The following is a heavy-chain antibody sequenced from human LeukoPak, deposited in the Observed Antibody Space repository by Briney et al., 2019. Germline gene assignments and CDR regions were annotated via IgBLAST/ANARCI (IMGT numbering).Heavy chain of an antibody. J-gene: IGHJ5*02. V-gene: IGHV3-13*04. Sequence: GGSLRLSCAASGFTFSTYDMHWVRQPTGEGLQWVSGIGSGGDTYYLGSVKGRFTISRENAKNSLYLQVNSLRAGDSAVYFCARGSHLGFDPWGQGSLVSVSS. CDR1: GFTFSTYD. CDR2: IGSGGDT. CDR3: ARGSHLGFDP. D-gene: IGHD3-3*02.